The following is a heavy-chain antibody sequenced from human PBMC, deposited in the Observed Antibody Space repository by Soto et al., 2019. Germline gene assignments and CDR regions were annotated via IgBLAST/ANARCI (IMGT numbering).Heavy chain of an antibody. V-gene: IGHV1-69*02. Sequence: QVQLVQSGAEVKKPGSSVKVSCKASGGTFSSYTISWVRQAPGQGLEWMGRIIPILGIANYAQKFQGRVTITADKSTSTHYMELRILRSEDTAVYYWASGVSGEYFQHWGQGTLVTVSS. CDR3: ASGVSGEYFQH. CDR1: GGTFSSYT. CDR2: IIPILGIA. D-gene: IGHD3-10*01. J-gene: IGHJ1*01.